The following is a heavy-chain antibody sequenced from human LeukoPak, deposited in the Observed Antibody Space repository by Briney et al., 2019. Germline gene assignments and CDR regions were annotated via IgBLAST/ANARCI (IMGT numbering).Heavy chain of an antibody. CDR2: IYHSGST. Sequence: SETLSLTCAVSGGSISSSNWWSWVRQPPGKGLEWIGEIYHSGSTNYNPSLKSRVTISVDTSKNQFSLKLSSVTAADTAVYYCARRKIPYYDFWSGPPTYYYYGMDVWGQGTTVTVS. CDR1: GGSISSSNW. D-gene: IGHD3-3*01. V-gene: IGHV4-4*02. J-gene: IGHJ6*02. CDR3: ARRKIPYYDFWSGPPTYYYYGMDV.